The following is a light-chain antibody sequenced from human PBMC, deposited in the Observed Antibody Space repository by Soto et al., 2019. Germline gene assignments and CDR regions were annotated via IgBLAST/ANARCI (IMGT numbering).Light chain of an antibody. CDR1: QSISSTY. V-gene: IGKV3-20*01. Sequence: EIVLTQSPGTLSLSPGERATLSCRASQSISSTYLTWYHQKPGQAPRLLIYDASRRATGIPDRFSGSGSGTDFSLTIRRLEPEDFAVYYCQHYDSARWTFGLGTKVELK. J-gene: IGKJ1*01. CDR3: QHYDSARWT. CDR2: DAS.